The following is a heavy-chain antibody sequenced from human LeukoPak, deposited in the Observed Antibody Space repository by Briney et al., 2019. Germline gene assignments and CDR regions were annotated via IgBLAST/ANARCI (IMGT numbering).Heavy chain of an antibody. D-gene: IGHD5-18*01. CDR2: IYSGGTT. CDR3: AREVLDTAMALGY. Sequence: PGGSLRLSCAASGFTASSNYMSWVRQAPGKGLEWVSIIYSGGTTYYADSVKGRFTISRDNSKNTLYPQMNSLRAEDTAVYYCAREVLDTAMALGYWGQGTLVTVSS. V-gene: IGHV3-66*01. CDR1: GFTASSNY. J-gene: IGHJ4*02.